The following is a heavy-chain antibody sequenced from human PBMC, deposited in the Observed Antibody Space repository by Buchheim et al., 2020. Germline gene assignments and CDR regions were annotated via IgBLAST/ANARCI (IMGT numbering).Heavy chain of an antibody. Sequence: QVQLVQSRAEVKKPGASVKVSCKASGYTFTGYYMHWVRQAPGQGLEWMGWINPNSGGTNYAQKFQGWVTMTRDTSISTAYMELSRLRSDDTAVYYCARDVGYCSSTSCSWSFDYWGQGTL. J-gene: IGHJ4*02. D-gene: IGHD2-2*01. V-gene: IGHV1-2*04. CDR2: INPNSGGT. CDR3: ARDVGYCSSTSCSWSFDY. CDR1: GYTFTGYY.